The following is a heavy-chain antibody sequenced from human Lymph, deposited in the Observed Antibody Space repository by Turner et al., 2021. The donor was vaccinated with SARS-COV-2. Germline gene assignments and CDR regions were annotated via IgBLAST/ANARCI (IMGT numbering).Heavy chain of an antibody. D-gene: IGHD6-25*01. CDR3: ARDVGAALDY. CDR1: GFTFSSYA. V-gene: IGHV3-30-3*01. J-gene: IGHJ4*02. CDR2: ISYDGSNK. Sequence: QVPFVESGGGVVQPGRSLRLSCAASGFTFSSYAMHWVRQAPGKGLEWVALISYDGSNKYYADSVKGRFTISRDNSKNTLYLQMNSLRAEDTAVYYCARDVGAALDYWGQGTLVTVSS.